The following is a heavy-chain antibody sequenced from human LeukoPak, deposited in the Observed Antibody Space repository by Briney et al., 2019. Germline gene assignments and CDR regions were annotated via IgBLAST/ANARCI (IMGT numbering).Heavy chain of an antibody. Sequence: SETLSLTCTVSGGSISRYYWSWIRQPPGKGLEWIGYIIYSGSTNYNPSLKSRVTISVDTSKNQFSLNLSSVTAADTAMYYCARGSSYGLDVWGQGTTVTVSS. CDR3: ARGSSYGLDV. V-gene: IGHV4-59*01. CDR1: GGSISRYY. D-gene: IGHD6-19*01. J-gene: IGHJ6*02. CDR2: IIYSGST.